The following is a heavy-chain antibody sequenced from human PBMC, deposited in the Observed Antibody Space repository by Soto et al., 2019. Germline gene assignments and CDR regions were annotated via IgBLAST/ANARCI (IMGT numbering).Heavy chain of an antibody. CDR3: ATGCNDWHF. Sequence: GGSLRLSCAASDFSISSCWMSWVRQAPGKGLEWVANIGPDGSVKYYVDSVKGRFTISRDNARNSLDLQMNSLRDEDTALYYCATGCNDWHFWGQGTLVTVSS. J-gene: IGHJ1*01. CDR2: IGPDGSVK. CDR1: DFSISSCW. V-gene: IGHV3-7*01. D-gene: IGHD3-9*01.